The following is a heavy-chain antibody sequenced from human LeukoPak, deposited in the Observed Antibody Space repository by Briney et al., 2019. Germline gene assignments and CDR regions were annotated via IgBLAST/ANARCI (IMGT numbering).Heavy chain of an antibody. D-gene: IGHD6-6*01. V-gene: IGHV1-69*06. Sequence: GASVKVSCKASGGTFSSYAISWVRQAPGQGLEWMGGIIPIFGTANYAQKFQGRVTITGDTSTSTVYMELSSLRSEDTAVYYCARDRVAARPGNYFDYWGQGTLVTVSS. J-gene: IGHJ4*02. CDR2: IIPIFGTA. CDR3: ARDRVAARPGNYFDY. CDR1: GGTFSSYA.